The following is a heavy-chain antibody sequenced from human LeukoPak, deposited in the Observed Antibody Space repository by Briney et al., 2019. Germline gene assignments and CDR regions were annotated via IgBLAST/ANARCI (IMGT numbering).Heavy chain of an antibody. CDR2: IFHRGSA. Sequence: SETLSLTCAVSGYSISSGYQWAWIRQPPGKTLEWIGSIFHRGSAHYNPSLKSRVTISVDTSTNHFSLRLSSVTAADTALYYCARDPRWLTPDCTSTSCYENYFDPWGQGILVTVSS. D-gene: IGHD2-2*01. CDR3: ARDPRWLTPDCTSTSCYENYFDP. J-gene: IGHJ5*02. V-gene: IGHV4-38-2*02. CDR1: GYSISSGYQ.